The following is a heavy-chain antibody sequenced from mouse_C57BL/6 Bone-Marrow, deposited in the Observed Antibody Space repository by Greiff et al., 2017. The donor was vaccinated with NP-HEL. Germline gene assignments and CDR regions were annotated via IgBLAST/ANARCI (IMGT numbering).Heavy chain of an antibody. Sequence: VQLQQSGAELVRPRTSVKVSCKASGYAFTNYLIEWVKQRPGQGLEWIGVINPGSGGTNYNEKFKGKATLTADKSSSTAYMQLSSLTSEDSAVYFCARRSFYAMDYWGQGTSVTVSS. CDR3: ARRSFYAMDY. CDR2: INPGSGGT. CDR1: GYAFTNYL. J-gene: IGHJ4*01. V-gene: IGHV1-54*01.